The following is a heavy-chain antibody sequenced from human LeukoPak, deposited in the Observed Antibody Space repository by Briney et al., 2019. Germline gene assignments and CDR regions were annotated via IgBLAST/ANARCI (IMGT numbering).Heavy chain of an antibody. Sequence: PSQTLSLTCTVSGGSISSGDYYWSWIRQPPGKGLEWIGYIYYSGSTYYNPSLKSRVTISVDTSKNQFSLKLSSVTAADTAVYYCVRGYSSSWYDSPFFDYWGQGTLVTVSS. V-gene: IGHV4-30-4*01. CDR3: VRGYSSSWYDSPFFDY. J-gene: IGHJ4*02. D-gene: IGHD6-13*01. CDR2: IYYSGST. CDR1: GGSISSGDYY.